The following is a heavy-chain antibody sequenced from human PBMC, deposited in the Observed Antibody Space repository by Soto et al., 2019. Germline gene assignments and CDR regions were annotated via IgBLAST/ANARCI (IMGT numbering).Heavy chain of an antibody. V-gene: IGHV3-74*01. Sequence: GGSLRLSCAASGFTFSSYWMHWVRQAPGKGLVWVSRFNSDGSSTSYADSVKGRFTISRDNAKNTLYLQMNSLRAEDTAVYYCASSWQQNGMDVWGQGTTVTVSS. D-gene: IGHD6-13*01. J-gene: IGHJ6*02. CDR1: GFTFSSYW. CDR2: FNSDGSST. CDR3: ASSWQQNGMDV.